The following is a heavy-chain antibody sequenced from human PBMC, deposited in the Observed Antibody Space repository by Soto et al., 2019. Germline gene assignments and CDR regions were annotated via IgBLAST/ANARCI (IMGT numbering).Heavy chain of an antibody. CDR1: GWSFCGYY. CDR2: INHIGST. CDR3: ARGAYDYSNYRWFDP. V-gene: IGHV4-34*01. J-gene: IGHJ5*02. D-gene: IGHD4-4*01. Sequence: SETLSLTCAVYGWSFCGYYWGWIRQPPGKGLEWIGEINHIGSTNYNPSLKSRVTISVDTSKNQFSLKLSSVTAADTAVYYCARGAYDYSNYRWFDPWGQGTLVTVSS.